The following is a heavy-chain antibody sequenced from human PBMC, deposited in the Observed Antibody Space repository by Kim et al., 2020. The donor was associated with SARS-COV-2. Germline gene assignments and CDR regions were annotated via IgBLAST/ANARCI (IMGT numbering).Heavy chain of an antibody. Sequence: GGSLRLSCAASGITFNEYYMTWIRQAPGKGLDWVATISSSGAYTFYADSVKGRFTLSRDNANNSLHLQMNSLRAEDTAVYFGANAPRGWNYVDDWGQG. J-gene: IGHJ4*02. V-gene: IGHV3-11*03. CDR1: GITFNEYY. CDR2: ISSSGAYT. D-gene: IGHD6-19*01. CDR3: ANAPRGWNYVDD.